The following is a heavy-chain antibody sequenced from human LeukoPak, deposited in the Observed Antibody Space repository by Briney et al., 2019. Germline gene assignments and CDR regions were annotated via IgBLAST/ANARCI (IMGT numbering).Heavy chain of an antibody. V-gene: IGHV4-4*02. CDR1: RGSICTHKW. CDR2: IYHSGST. D-gene: IGHD2-2*01. CDR3: AQARTDIVVVPSAMRGCVTAGTVGKDDYYYGKDV. Sequence: SETLSLTFCLPRGSICTHKWARGVRQPPGKGLEWIGEIYHSGSTNYNPSLKSRVTISVDKSKNQCSLKLSSVTAAGPAGHYRAQARTDIVVVPSAMRGCVTAGTVGKDDYYYGKDVWGQGTTVTVSS. J-gene: IGHJ6*02.